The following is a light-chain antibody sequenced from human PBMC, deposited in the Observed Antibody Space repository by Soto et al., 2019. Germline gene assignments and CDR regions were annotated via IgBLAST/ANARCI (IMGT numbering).Light chain of an antibody. V-gene: IGKV3-20*01. CDR2: GAS. CDR1: KSVSSSY. J-gene: IGKJ1*01. Sequence: EIVLTQSPGTLSLSPGERATLSCRASKSVSSSYLAWYQQKPGQAPRLLIYGASSRATGIPDRFSGSGSGTDFTLTNSRLEPEDFAVYYCQQYGSSPFGQGTKVEIK. CDR3: QQYGSSP.